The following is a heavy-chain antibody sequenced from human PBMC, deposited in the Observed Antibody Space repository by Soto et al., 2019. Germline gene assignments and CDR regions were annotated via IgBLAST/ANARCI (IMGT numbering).Heavy chain of an antibody. CDR1: GGAFTNDI. V-gene: IGHV1-69*08. Sequence: QVQLVQSGAEVKKPGSSVKVSCKASGGAFTNDIITWVRQAPGQGLEWMGRIIPLLDITNYAQKFQGRVTITADKSTSTAIMELYSLLSEDTAVYYCARDSPIGSTFSGYDAIDYWGQGTLVTVSS. D-gene: IGHD5-12*01. CDR3: ARDSPIGSTFSGYDAIDY. J-gene: IGHJ4*02. CDR2: IIPLLDIT.